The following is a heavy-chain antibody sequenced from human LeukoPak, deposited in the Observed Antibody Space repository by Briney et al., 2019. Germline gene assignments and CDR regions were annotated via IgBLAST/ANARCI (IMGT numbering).Heavy chain of an antibody. CDR1: GYTLTELS. Sequence: GASVKVSCKVSGYTLTELSMHWVRQAPGKGLEWMGGFDPEDGETIYAQKFQGRVTMTEDTSTDTAYMELSGLRSEDTAVYYCATCRDGYNLAPTRCYFDYWGQGALVTVSS. CDR3: ATCRDGYNLAPTRCYFDY. V-gene: IGHV1-24*01. J-gene: IGHJ4*02. D-gene: IGHD5-24*01. CDR2: FDPEDGET.